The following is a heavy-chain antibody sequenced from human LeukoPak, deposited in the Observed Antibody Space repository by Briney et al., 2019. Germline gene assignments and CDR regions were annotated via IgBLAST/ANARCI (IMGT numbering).Heavy chain of an antibody. Sequence: ASVTVSCKASGGTFRSYAISWVRQAPGQGREWTGGIIPIFGTANDAQKVQGGVTITTDESASTAYMELSSLRSEETAVDYCARGEIPIAAAGITFDYWGQGTLVTVSS. V-gene: IGHV1-69*05. J-gene: IGHJ4*02. CDR1: GGTFRSYA. D-gene: IGHD6-13*01. CDR3: ARGEIPIAAAGITFDY. CDR2: IIPIFGTA.